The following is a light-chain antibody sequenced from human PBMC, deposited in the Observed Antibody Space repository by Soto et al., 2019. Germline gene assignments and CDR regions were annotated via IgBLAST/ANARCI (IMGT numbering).Light chain of an antibody. CDR2: DAS. Sequence: AIQLTQSPSSLSASVGDRVTITCRASQVISSALAWYQQKPGKAPKLLIYDASSLESGVPSRFSGSGSGTDFTLTISSLQPEDFATYYCQQFNSYPLLTFGGGTKVDIK. V-gene: IGKV1-13*02. CDR3: QQFNSYPLLT. CDR1: QVISSA. J-gene: IGKJ4*01.